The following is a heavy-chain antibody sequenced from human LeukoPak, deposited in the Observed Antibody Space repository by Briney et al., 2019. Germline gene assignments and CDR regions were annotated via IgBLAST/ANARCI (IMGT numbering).Heavy chain of an antibody. J-gene: IGHJ4*02. CDR1: GFTFSTYS. CDR2: ISSSSTTI. CDR3: ARDHYSRNDH. Sequence: PGWSLRLSCAASGFTFSTYSMTWVRQAPGKGLEWVSYISSSSTTIYYAGSVKGRFTISRDNAKKSVYLQMNSLRDEDTAVYYCARDHYSRNDHWGQGTLVTVSS. D-gene: IGHD6-13*01. V-gene: IGHV3-48*02.